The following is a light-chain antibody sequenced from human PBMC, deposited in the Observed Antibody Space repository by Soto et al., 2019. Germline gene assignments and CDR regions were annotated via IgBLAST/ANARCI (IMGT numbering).Light chain of an antibody. Sequence: QSVLTQAPSASGSPGQSFTISCTGTSSDVGGYKYVSWYQQYPGKAPKLMIYAVNKRPSGVPDRFSGSKYGNTASLTVSGLQAEAEADYYCSSYAGSNNYVFGTGTKVTVL. CDR1: SSDVGGYKY. V-gene: IGLV2-8*01. CDR2: AVN. J-gene: IGLJ1*01. CDR3: SSYAGSNNYV.